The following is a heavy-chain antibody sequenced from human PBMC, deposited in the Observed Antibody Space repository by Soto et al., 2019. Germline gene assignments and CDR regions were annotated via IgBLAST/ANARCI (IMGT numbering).Heavy chain of an antibody. CDR3: ASAMDV. CDR2: ISYDGSNK. Sequence: QVQLVESGGGVVQPGRSLRLSCAASGFTFSSYAMHWVRQAPGKGLAWVAVISYDGSNKYYADSVKGRFTISRDNSTNSLYLQMNSLRDEDTAVYYCASAMDVWGQGTTVTVSS. CDR1: GFTFSSYA. V-gene: IGHV3-30-3*01. J-gene: IGHJ6*02.